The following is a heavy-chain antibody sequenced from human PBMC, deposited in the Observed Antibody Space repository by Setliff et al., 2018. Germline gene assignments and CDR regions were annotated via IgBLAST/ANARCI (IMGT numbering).Heavy chain of an antibody. CDR2: TIPLFGTT. J-gene: IGHJ6*03. Sequence: VKVSCKASGGTFRSYGISWVRQAPGQGLEWMGGTIPLFGTTDYAQKFHGRLTIITDESTSTASMELTSLTSDDTAVYYCAREGVDTRSSTDYRYYMDVWGKGTTVTVSS. CDR3: AREGVDTRSSTDYRYYMDV. CDR1: GGTFRSYG. V-gene: IGHV1-69*13. D-gene: IGHD5-18*01.